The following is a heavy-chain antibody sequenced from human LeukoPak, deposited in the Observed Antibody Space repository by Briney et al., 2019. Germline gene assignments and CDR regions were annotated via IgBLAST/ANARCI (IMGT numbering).Heavy chain of an antibody. Sequence: GGSLRLSCGASGFTVRTNYMSWVRQAPGKGLEWVSIIYSGGSTYYADSVKGRFTISRDNSKNTLYLQMNSLRAEDTAVYYCASYRYGSSFAFDIWCQGTMVTVSS. J-gene: IGHJ3*02. CDR3: ASYRYGSSFAFDI. V-gene: IGHV3-66*01. D-gene: IGHD6-6*01. CDR1: GFTVRTNY. CDR2: IYSGGST.